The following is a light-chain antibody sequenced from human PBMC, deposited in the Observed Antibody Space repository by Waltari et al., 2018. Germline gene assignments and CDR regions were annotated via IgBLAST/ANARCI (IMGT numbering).Light chain of an antibody. CDR3: GTWDSSLSATV. J-gene: IGLJ2*01. CDR1: SSNIGNNY. V-gene: IGLV1-51*01. Sequence: QSVLTQPPSVSAAPGQKVTISCSGSSSNIGNNYVSWYQQLPGTAPKLLIYDNNKRPSGIPDRFPGSQSGTSATLGITGLQTGDEADYYCGTWDSSLSATVFGGGTKLTVL. CDR2: DNN.